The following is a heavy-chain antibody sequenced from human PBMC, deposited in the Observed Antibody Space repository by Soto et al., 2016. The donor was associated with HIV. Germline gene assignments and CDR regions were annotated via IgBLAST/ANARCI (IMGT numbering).Heavy chain of an antibody. CDR2: ISADTHDA. Sequence: QVQLLQSGVEVKKPGASVTVSCKAFGYTFTTYGIAWVRQAPGQGLEWMGRISADTHDADYAQKFQDRVTLTTDTSTNTAYMELKSLKYDDTAVYYCAREYCNRAHCYVSPRARDWFDPWGQGTLVTVSS. J-gene: IGHJ5*02. V-gene: IGHV1-18*01. CDR3: AREYCNRAHCYVSPRARDWFDP. CDR1: GYTFTTYG. D-gene: IGHD2-15*01.